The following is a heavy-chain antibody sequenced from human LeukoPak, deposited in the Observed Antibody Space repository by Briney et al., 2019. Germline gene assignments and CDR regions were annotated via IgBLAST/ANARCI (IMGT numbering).Heavy chain of an antibody. Sequence: PGGSLRLSCAASGFTFSSYAMHWVRQAPGKGLEWVAVISYDGSNKYYADSVKGRFTISRDNSKNTLYLQMNSLRAEDTAVYYCAKPLGIAARYYFDYWGQGTLVTVSS. D-gene: IGHD6-6*01. CDR3: AKPLGIAARYYFDY. CDR2: ISYDGSNK. CDR1: GFTFSSYA. V-gene: IGHV3-30-3*02. J-gene: IGHJ4*02.